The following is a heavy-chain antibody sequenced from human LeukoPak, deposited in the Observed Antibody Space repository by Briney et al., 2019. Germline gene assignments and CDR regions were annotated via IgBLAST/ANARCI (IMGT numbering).Heavy chain of an antibody. CDR2: ISTSGTSS. V-gene: IGHV3-21*04. CDR3: ARDLGRYDSNQGPLDAFDI. Sequence: GGSLRLSCAAAGFTFSGYRMNWVRQAPGKGLEGVSSISTSGTSSYYADSLKGRFTISRDNAEKSLHLQMNSLRAEDTAIYYCARDLGRYDSNQGPLDAFDIWGQGTMVTVSS. CDR1: GFTFSGYR. J-gene: IGHJ3*02. D-gene: IGHD3-22*01.